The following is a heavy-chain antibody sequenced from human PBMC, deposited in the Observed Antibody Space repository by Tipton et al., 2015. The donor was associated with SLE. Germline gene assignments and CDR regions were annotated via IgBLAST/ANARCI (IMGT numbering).Heavy chain of an antibody. CDR1: GGSISSSSAY. Sequence: LSLTCTVSGGSISSSSAYWGWIRQPPGKGLEWIGRIHYSGSTYYKPSLKSRVTISVDTSKNQFSLRLQSVTAADTAVYYCARGTGAPDYWGQGTLVTVSS. CDR2: IHYSGST. J-gene: IGHJ4*02. D-gene: IGHD1-26*01. CDR3: ARGTGAPDY. V-gene: IGHV4-39*02.